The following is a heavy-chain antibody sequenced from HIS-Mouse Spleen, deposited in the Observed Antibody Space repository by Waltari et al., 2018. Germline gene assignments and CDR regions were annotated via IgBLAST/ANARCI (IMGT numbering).Heavy chain of an antibody. CDR3: ARVNSSFDY. CDR1: GGSFSGYY. CDR2: ITHSGST. V-gene: IGHV4-34*01. D-gene: IGHD6-13*01. J-gene: IGHJ4*02. Sequence: QVQLQQWGAGLLKPAETLSPTCAVFGGSFSGYYWSWIRQPPGKGLEWIGEITHSGSTNYNPSLKSRVTISVDTSKNQFSLKLSSVTAADTAVYYCARVNSSFDYWGQGTLVTVSS.